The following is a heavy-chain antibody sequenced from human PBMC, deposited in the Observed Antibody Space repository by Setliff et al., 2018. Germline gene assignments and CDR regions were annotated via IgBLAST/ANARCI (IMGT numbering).Heavy chain of an antibody. CDR3: ARIVLLWFGESGGFDY. Sequence: ASVNVSCKASGYTFTSYAMHCVRQAHGQRLELMGWINAGNGNTKYSQNFQGRVTITRDTFASIAYMELSSLRSEDTAVYYCARIVLLWFGESGGFDYWGQGTLVTVSS. CDR2: INAGNGNT. CDR1: GYTFTSYA. D-gene: IGHD3-10*01. J-gene: IGHJ4*02. V-gene: IGHV1-3*01.